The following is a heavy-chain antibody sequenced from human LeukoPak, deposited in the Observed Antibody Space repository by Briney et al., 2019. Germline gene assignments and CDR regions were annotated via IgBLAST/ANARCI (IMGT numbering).Heavy chain of an antibody. CDR2: IGSSGGSR. V-gene: IGHV3-48*03. CDR1: GFTFSSYE. J-gene: IGHJ3*02. CDR3: AREDGDAFDI. Sequence: PGGSLRLSCAASGFTFSSYEMDWVRRAPGKGLEWVSYIGSSGGSRYCADSVKGRFTSSRDNAKNSLYLQMNSLRVEDTAVYYCAREDGDAFDIWGQGTVVSVSS. D-gene: IGHD5-24*01.